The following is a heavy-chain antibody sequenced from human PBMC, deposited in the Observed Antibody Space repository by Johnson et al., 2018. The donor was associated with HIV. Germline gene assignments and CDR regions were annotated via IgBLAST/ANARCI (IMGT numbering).Heavy chain of an antibody. J-gene: IGHJ3*02. CDR1: GFTFGDYA. V-gene: IGHV3-49*04. CDR3: TSRNYYDSSGYAERDDAFDI. CDR2: IRSKAYGGTT. D-gene: IGHD3-22*01. Sequence: VQLVESGGGLVQPGRSLRLSCTASGFTFGDYAMSWVRQAPGKGLEWVGFIRSKAYGGTTEYAASVKGRFTIPRDDSKSIAYLQMNSLKTEDTAVYYCTSRNYYDSSGYAERDDAFDIWGQGTMVTVSS.